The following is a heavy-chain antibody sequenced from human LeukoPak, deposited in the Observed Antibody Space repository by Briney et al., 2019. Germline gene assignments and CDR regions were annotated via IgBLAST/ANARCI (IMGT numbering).Heavy chain of an antibody. CDR3: ARDLCSGGSCYALVWFDP. J-gene: IGHJ5*02. V-gene: IGHV1-18*04. D-gene: IGHD2-15*01. Sequence: ASVKVSCKASGYTFTSYGISWVRQAPGQGLEWMGWISAYNGNTNYAQKLQGRVTMTTDTSTSTAYMELRSPRSDDTAVYYCARDLCSGGSCYALVWFDPWGQGTLVTVSS. CDR1: GYTFTSYG. CDR2: ISAYNGNT.